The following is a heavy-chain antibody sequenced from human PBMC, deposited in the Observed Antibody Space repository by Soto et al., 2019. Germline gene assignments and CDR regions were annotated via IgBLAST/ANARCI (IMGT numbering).Heavy chain of an antibody. J-gene: IGHJ6*02. V-gene: IGHV4-31*03. D-gene: IGHD5-12*01. CDR1: GGSISSGGYY. CDR2: IYYSGST. Sequence: SETMSLTCTVSGGSISSGGYYWSWIRQHPGKGLEWIGYIYYSGSTYYNPSLKSRVTISVDTSKNQFSLKLSSVTAADTAVYYCARDRRGYSGYGMDVWGQGTTVTVSS. CDR3: ARDRRGYSGYGMDV.